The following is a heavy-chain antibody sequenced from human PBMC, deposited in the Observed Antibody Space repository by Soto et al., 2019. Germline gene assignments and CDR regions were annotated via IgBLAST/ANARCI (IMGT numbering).Heavy chain of an antibody. D-gene: IGHD3-3*02. V-gene: IGHV3-23*01. Sequence: EVQLLESGGGLVQPGGSLRLSCTASGFTFSTYSMNWVRQAPGKGLEWVSVISNSGGIIYYADSVKGRFAISRDNAKNTLYLQMNSLRAEDTALYYFAIEDILGPPSILALHYLGQGNLVTVSS. J-gene: IGHJ4*02. CDR1: GFTFSTYS. CDR3: AIEDILGPPSILALHY. CDR2: ISNSGGII.